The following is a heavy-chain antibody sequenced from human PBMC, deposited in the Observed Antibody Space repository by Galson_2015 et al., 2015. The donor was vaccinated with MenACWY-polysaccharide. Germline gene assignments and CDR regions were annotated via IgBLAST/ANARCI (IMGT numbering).Heavy chain of an antibody. J-gene: IGHJ4*02. D-gene: IGHD4-23*01. CDR3: ARLRGLGGQFYCDF. Sequence: QSGAEVTKPGESLKISCKASGYIFNNYWIGWVRQMPDKGLEWMGRIFPGNSDPRYSPSFQGQVTVSVDKSTSTAYLHLSGLKASDTGMYYCARLRGLGGQFYCDFWGQGSLVTVSS. CDR1: GYIFNNYW. V-gene: IGHV5-51*03. CDR2: IFPGNSDP.